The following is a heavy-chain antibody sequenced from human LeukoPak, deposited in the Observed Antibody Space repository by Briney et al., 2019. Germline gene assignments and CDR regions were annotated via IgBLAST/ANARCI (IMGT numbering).Heavy chain of an antibody. CDR1: GYTFTSYD. V-gene: IGHV1-8*01. D-gene: IGHD2-2*01. J-gene: IGHJ6*04. CDR3: ARESCSSTSCLPDV. CDR2: MNPNSGNT. Sequence: ASVKVSCKASGYTFTSYDINWVRQATGQGLEWMGWMNPNSGNTGYAQKFQGRVTMTRNTSISTAYMELSSLRSDDTAVYYCARESCSSTSCLPDVWGKGTTVTVSS.